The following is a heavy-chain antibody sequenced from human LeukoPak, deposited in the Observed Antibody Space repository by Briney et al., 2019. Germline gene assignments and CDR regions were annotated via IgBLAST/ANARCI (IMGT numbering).Heavy chain of an antibody. D-gene: IGHD2-21*02. Sequence: QPGGSLRLSCAASGFTFSRYAMSWVRQAPGKGLEWVSAISGSGGTTYYADSEKGRFTISRDNSKSTLYLQMNSLRAEDTAVYYCAKEDCGVDCSTFDYWGQGTLVTVSS. V-gene: IGHV3-23*01. CDR3: AKEDCGVDCSTFDY. CDR2: ISGSGGTT. CDR1: GFTFSRYA. J-gene: IGHJ4*02.